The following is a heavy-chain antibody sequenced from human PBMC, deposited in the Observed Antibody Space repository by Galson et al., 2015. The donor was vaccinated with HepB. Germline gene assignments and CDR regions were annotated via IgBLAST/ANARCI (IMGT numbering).Heavy chain of an antibody. CDR1: GYTLTSHY. CDR2: IHPTSGST. D-gene: IGHD1-1*01. V-gene: IGHV1-46*01. Sequence: SVKVSCKASGYTLTSHYMHWVRQAAGQGLEWMGIIHPTSGSTTYAQKFQGRVTMTCDTSTSTVYMELSSLRSEDTAVYYCARGPGNWFDPWGQGTLVTVSS. CDR3: ARGPGNWFDP. J-gene: IGHJ5*02.